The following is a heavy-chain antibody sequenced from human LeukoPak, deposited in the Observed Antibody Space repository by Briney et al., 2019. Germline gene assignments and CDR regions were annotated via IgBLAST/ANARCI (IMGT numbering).Heavy chain of an antibody. V-gene: IGHV3-21*01. D-gene: IGHD4-11*01. Sequence: PGGSLRLSCAASGFIFSSYSMNWVRQAPGKGLEWVSSISSSSSYIYYADSVKGRFTMSRDNAKNSLYLQMSSLRAEDTAVYYCARERAAQYDYWGQGILVTVSS. CDR2: ISSSSSYI. CDR3: ARERAAQYDY. CDR1: GFIFSSYS. J-gene: IGHJ4*02.